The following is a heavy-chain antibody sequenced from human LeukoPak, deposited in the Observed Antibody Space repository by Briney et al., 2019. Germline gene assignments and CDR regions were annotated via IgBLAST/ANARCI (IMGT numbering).Heavy chain of an antibody. J-gene: IGHJ6*03. CDR1: GFTFSSYN. V-gene: IGHV3-21*01. CDR3: ARDPYSGSYVDYYYYYYMDV. CDR2: ITSSSSHI. Sequence: GGSLRLSCAASGFTFSSYNMNWVRQAPGKGLEWVSSITSSSSHIYYADSVKSRFTISRDNAKNSLYLQIDSLRAEDTAVYYCARDPYSGSYVDYYYYYYMDVWGKGTTVTISS. D-gene: IGHD6-13*01.